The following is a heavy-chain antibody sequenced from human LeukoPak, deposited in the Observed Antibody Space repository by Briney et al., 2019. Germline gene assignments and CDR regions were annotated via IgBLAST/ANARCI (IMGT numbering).Heavy chain of an antibody. CDR2: INTNTGNP. CDR1: GYTFSNYA. D-gene: IGHD4-17*01. V-gene: IGHV7-4-1*02. Sequence: ASVKVSCKASGYTFSNYAINWVRQAPGQGLEWMGWINTNTGNPTYAQGFTGRFVFSVDTSVRTAYLRISSLKAEDTAVYYCARSNNDGDYLGVGFDYWGQGTLVTVSS. CDR3: ARSNNDGDYLGVGFDY. J-gene: IGHJ4*02.